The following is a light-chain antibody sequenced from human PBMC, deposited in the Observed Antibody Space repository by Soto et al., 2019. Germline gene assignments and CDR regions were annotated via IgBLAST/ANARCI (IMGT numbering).Light chain of an antibody. V-gene: IGKV1-33*01. CDR1: QDISNY. CDR2: YAS. CDR3: QQYDNLTYT. J-gene: IGKJ2*01. Sequence: DIQMTQSPSSLSASVGDRVTITCQARQDISNYLKWYQQNPGKAPKLLMYYASNLETGVPSRFRESGSWTDVTLTISSLQPEDIAKYYCQQYDNLTYTFGQGTKLEIK.